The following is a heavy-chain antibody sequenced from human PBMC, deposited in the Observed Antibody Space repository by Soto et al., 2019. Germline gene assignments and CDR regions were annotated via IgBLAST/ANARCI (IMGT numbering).Heavy chain of an antibody. CDR1: GGSISSYY. J-gene: IGHJ4*02. V-gene: IGHV4-59*08. CDR3: ARHPTYYDILTGYSDY. Sequence: SETLSLTCTVSGGSISSYYWSWIRQPPGKGLEWIGYIYYSGSTNYNPSLKSRVTISVDTSKNQFSLKLSSVTAADTAVYYCARHPTYYDILTGYSDYWGQGTLVTVSS. CDR2: IYYSGST. D-gene: IGHD3-9*01.